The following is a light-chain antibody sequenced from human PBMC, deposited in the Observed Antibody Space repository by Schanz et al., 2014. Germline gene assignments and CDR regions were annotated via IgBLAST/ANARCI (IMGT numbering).Light chain of an antibody. Sequence: QSALTQPASVSGSPGQSITISCTGTSSDVGGYNYVSWFQQHPGKAPKRMIYDVSNRPSGVSNRFSGSKSGNTASLTISGLQAEDEADYYCSSYAGSHNYVFGTGTKLTVL. CDR2: DVS. CDR1: SSDVGGYNY. J-gene: IGLJ1*01. V-gene: IGLV2-14*03. CDR3: SSYAGSHNYV.